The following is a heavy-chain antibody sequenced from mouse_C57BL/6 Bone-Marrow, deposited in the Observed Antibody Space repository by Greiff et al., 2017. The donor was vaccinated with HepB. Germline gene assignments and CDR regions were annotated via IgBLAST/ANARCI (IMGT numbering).Heavy chain of an antibody. CDR3: ARRYYGSTGDY. CDR2: INPNNGGT. J-gene: IGHJ2*01. D-gene: IGHD1-1*01. Sequence: EVQLQQSGPELVKPGASVKISCKASGYTFTDYYMNWVKQSHGKSLEWIGDINPNNGGTSYNQKFKGKATLTVDKSSSTAYMELRSLTSEDSAVYYCARRYYGSTGDYWGQGTTLTVSS. V-gene: IGHV1-26*01. CDR1: GYTFTDYY.